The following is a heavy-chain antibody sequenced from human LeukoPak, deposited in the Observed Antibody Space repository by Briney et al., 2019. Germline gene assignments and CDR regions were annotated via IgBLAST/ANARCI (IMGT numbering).Heavy chain of an antibody. CDR2: ISGSGGST. CDR1: GFTFSSYA. D-gene: IGHD7-27*01. V-gene: IGHV3-23*01. J-gene: IGHJ4*02. CDR3: AKDDGEYYFDY. Sequence: GGSLRLSCAATGFTFSSYAMSWVRQALGKGLEWVSAISGSGGSTYYADSVKGRFTISRDNSKNTLYLQMNSLRAEDTAVYYCAKDDGEYYFDYWGQGTLVTVSS.